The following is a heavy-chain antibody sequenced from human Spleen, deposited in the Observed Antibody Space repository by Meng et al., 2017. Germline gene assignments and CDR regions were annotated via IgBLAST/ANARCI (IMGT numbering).Heavy chain of an antibody. V-gene: IGHV4-34*01. CDR3: AVRLRNYFDY. J-gene: IGHJ4*02. Sequence: QLQLQESGPGLVKPSETLSLTCTVSGGSISGYYWSWIRQPPGKGLEWIGEINHSGSTNYNPSLKSRVTISVDTSKNQFSLKLSSVTAADTAVYYCAVRLRNYFDYWGQGTLVTVSS. CDR2: INHSGST. D-gene: IGHD4-17*01. CDR1: GGSISGYY.